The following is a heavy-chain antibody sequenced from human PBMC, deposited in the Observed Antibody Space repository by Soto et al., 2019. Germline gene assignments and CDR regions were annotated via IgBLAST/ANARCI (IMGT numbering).Heavy chain of an antibody. Sequence: EVQLVESGGGLVKPGGSLTLSCAASGFAFSDASMSWVRQAPGKGLEWIGRIRSKADGGTTNYAAPVKGRFTVSRDDSINTLFLQMNSLKTEDTAVYYCTTSGNGYGIQWGKGTLVTVSS. CDR1: GFAFSDAS. CDR2: IRSKADGGTT. D-gene: IGHD5-18*01. V-gene: IGHV3-15*01. CDR3: TTSGNGYGIQ. J-gene: IGHJ4*02.